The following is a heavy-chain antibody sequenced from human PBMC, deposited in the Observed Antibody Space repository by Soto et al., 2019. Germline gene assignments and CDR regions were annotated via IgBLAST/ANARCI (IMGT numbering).Heavy chain of an antibody. Sequence: GGSLRLSCAASGFTFSDHYMDWVRQAPGKGLEWVARSRNKANSYTTEYAAPVKGRVTISRDDSKNSLYLQMNSLKTEDTAVYYCARGIAVAPGAFAIWGQGTMVTVSS. CDR2: SRNKANSYTT. CDR3: ARGIAVAPGAFAI. CDR1: GFTFSDHY. J-gene: IGHJ3*02. V-gene: IGHV3-72*01. D-gene: IGHD6-19*01.